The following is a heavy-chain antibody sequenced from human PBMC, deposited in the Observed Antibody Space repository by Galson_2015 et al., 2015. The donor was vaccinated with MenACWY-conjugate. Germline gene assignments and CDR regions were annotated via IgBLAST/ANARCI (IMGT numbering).Heavy chain of an antibody. V-gene: IGHV3-49*04. J-gene: IGHJ4*02. CDR3: TSRLIGVIAAFDY. Sequence: SLRLSCAASGFSFGDYTLSWVRQAPGKGLEWVGFIRSKAFCETTEYAASVKDRFTISRDDSTRIAYLQMNSLKTDDTAVYYCTSRLIGVIAAFDYWGQGTLVTVSS. D-gene: IGHD2-21*01. CDR1: GFSFGDYT. CDR2: IRSKAFCETT.